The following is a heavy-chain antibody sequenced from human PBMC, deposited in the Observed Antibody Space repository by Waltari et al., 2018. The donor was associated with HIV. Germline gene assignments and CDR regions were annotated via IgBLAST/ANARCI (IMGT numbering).Heavy chain of an antibody. CDR3: ARKRDVGGGPFDL. Sequence: EVQLVESGGGLVKPGGSLRLSCAASGFTFSSYSMNWVRQAPGKGLEWVSSISSSSSYIYYADSVKGRFTISRDNAKNSLYLQMNSLRAEDTAVYYCARKRDVGGGPFDLWGRGTLVTVSS. CDR1: GFTFSSYS. J-gene: IGHJ2*01. CDR2: ISSSSSYI. D-gene: IGHD2-15*01. V-gene: IGHV3-21*01.